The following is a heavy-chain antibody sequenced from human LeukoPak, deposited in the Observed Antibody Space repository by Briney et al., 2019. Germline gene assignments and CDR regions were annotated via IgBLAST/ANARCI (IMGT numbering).Heavy chain of an antibody. CDR2: INPNSGGT. D-gene: IGHD6-19*01. Sequence: SVKVSFKCSGYTFTGYYMHLVRQRPGQGLELMGGINPNSGGTNYAQKFQGRVTMTRDTSISKAYMELSRLRSDDTAVYYCAGVGRIAVAGTDWGQGTLVTVSS. CDR3: AGVGRIAVAGTD. J-gene: IGHJ4*02. CDR1: GYTFTGYY. V-gene: IGHV1-2*02.